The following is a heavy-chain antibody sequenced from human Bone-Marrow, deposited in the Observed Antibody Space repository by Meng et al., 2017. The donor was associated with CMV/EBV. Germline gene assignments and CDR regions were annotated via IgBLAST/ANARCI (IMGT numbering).Heavy chain of an antibody. Sequence: SLKISCAASGFSFDNYAMHWVRQAPGKGLEWVSGISWNGASFGYADSVQGRFTISRDTAKSSLYLQMNSLRAEDTAVYYCSVDIGDYWGQGTLVTVSS. CDR3: SVDIGDY. J-gene: IGHJ4*02. V-gene: IGHV3-9*01. D-gene: IGHD2-2*03. CDR2: ISWNGASF. CDR1: GFSFDNYA.